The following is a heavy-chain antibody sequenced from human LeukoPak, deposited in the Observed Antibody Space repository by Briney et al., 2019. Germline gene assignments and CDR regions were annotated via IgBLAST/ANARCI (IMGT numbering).Heavy chain of an antibody. Sequence: GGSLRLSCAASGFTFDDCAMHWVRQAPGKGLEWVANIKQDGSEKYYVDSVKGRFTISRDNAKNSLYLQMNSLRAEDTAVYYCARDRYDFWSGPHNWFDPWGQGTLVTVSS. D-gene: IGHD3-3*01. CDR2: IKQDGSEK. J-gene: IGHJ5*02. V-gene: IGHV3-7*01. CDR3: ARDRYDFWSGPHNWFDP. CDR1: GFTFDDCA.